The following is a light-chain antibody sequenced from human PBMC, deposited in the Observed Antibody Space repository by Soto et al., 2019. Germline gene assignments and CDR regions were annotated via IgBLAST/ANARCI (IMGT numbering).Light chain of an antibody. Sequence: EIVLTQSPGLLSSSPGETAVLSCRASQSISYKHFAWYQLRRGQPPRLLIYGASGTATGVPGIISGRGSGTEFMLTISRLEPEDVVVYCYQHFGTSPPYTFGQGTKLEI. CDR2: GAS. CDR1: QSISYKH. J-gene: IGKJ2*01. CDR3: QHFGTSPPYT. V-gene: IGKV3-20*01.